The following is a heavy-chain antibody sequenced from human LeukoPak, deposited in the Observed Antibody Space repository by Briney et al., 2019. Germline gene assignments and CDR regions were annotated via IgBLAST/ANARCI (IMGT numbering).Heavy chain of an antibody. J-gene: IGHJ1*01. D-gene: IGHD2-2*01. CDR2: ISYDGSNK. Sequence: PGGSLRLSCTASGFNFSTYGMHWVRQAPGKGLEWVAVISYDGSNKYYADSVKGRFTISRDNSKNTLYLQMNSLRAEDTAVYYCTRAASDCSSTSCFTRYFRHWGQGTLVTVSS. CDR1: GFNFSTYG. V-gene: IGHV3-30*19. CDR3: TRAASDCSSTSCFTRYFRH.